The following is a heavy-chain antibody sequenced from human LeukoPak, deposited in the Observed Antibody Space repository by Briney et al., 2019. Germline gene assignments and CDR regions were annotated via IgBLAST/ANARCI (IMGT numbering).Heavy chain of an antibody. J-gene: IGHJ4*02. Sequence: PGGSLRLSCAASGFTFSDYYMSWIRQAPGKGLEWVSYISSSGSTIYYADSVKGRFTISRDNAKNSLYLQMNSLRAEDTAVYYCAREALSGMVVRSKNDYWGQGTLVTVSS. CDR3: AREALSGMVVRSKNDY. D-gene: IGHD3-22*01. CDR2: ISSSGSTI. CDR1: GFTFSDYY. V-gene: IGHV3-11*01.